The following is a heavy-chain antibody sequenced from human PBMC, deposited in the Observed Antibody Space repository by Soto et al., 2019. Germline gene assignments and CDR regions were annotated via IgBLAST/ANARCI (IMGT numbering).Heavy chain of an antibody. CDR3: ARRLDYDFWSGYYYYYGMDV. CDR1: GFTFSSYS. V-gene: IGHV3-21*01. J-gene: IGHJ6*02. Sequence: GGSLRLSCAASGFTFSSYSMNWVRQAPGKGLEWVSSISSSSSYIYYADSVKGRFTISRDNAKNSLYLQMNSLRAEDTAVYYCARRLDYDFWSGYYYYYGMDVWGQGTTVPVSS. D-gene: IGHD3-3*01. CDR2: ISSSSSYI.